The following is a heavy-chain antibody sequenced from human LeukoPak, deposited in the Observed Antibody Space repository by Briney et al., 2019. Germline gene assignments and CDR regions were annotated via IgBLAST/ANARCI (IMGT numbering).Heavy chain of an antibody. V-gene: IGHV4-39*01. CDR2: IHHSGST. Sequence: SETLSLTCTVSGSSISSSTYYWGWIRQPPGQGLEWIGSIHHSGSTYYNPSLKSRVAISVDTSKNQFSLKLSSVTAADTAVYYCARHKGWELYYWGQGTLVTVPS. D-gene: IGHD1-26*01. CDR3: ARHKGWELYY. CDR1: GSSISSSTYY. J-gene: IGHJ4*02.